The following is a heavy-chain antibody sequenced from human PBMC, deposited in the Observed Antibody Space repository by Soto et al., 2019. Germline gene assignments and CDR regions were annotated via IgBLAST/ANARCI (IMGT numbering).Heavy chain of an antibody. CDR1: GGSVSSGSYY. J-gene: IGHJ3*02. V-gene: IGHV4-61*01. D-gene: IGHD2-2*01. Sequence: SETLSLTCTVSGGSVSSGSYYWSWIRQPPGKGLEWIGYIYYSGSTNYNPSLESRVTISVDTSKNQFSLKLSSVTAADTAVYYCARVVYCSSTSCHPDDAFDIWGQGTMVTVSS. CDR3: ARVVYCSSTSCHPDDAFDI. CDR2: IYYSGST.